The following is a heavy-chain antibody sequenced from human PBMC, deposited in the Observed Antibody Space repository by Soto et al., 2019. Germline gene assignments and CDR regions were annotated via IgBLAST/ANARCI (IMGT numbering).Heavy chain of an antibody. CDR2: IYHSGST. Sequence: SETLSLTCNVSGGSISSYYWSWIRQPPGKGLELIGFIYHSGSTDYNPSLKSRASVSIDTSKNQFSLNLTSVTATDTAVYYCAKLGGNTIFGAPAWFDPWGQGTLVTVSS. V-gene: IGHV4-59*08. CDR1: GGSISSYY. J-gene: IGHJ5*02. D-gene: IGHD3-3*01. CDR3: AKLGGNTIFGAPAWFDP.